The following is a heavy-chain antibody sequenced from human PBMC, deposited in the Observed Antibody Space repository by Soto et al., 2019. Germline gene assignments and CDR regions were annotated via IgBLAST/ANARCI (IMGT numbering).Heavy chain of an antibody. CDR2: IINIFGTA. Sequence: QVQLVQSGAEMKKPGSSVKVSCKAPGGTFSNHVISWVRQAPGQGLEWMGGIINIFGTANYAQKFQGRVTITADESTSTAHMELSSLRSEDTAVYYCARGPYEFWSDYYRPDFHSGMDVWGQGTTVTVSS. D-gene: IGHD3-3*01. V-gene: IGHV1-69*12. CDR1: GGTFSNHV. CDR3: ARGPYEFWSDYYRPDFHSGMDV. J-gene: IGHJ6*02.